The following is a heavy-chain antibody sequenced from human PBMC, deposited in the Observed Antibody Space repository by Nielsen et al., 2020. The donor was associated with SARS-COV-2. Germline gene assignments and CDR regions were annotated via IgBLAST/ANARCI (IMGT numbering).Heavy chain of an antibody. CDR1: GGSISSGGYY. V-gene: IGHV4-31*03. CDR2: IYYSGST. Sequence: SETLSLTCTVSGGSISSGGYYWSWIRQHPGKGLEWIGYIYYSGSTYYNPSLKSRVTISVDTSKNQFSLKLSSVTAADTAVYYCARVGGSFFAGWFDPWGQGTLVTVSS. J-gene: IGHJ5*02. D-gene: IGHD2-15*01. CDR3: ARVGGSFFAGWFDP.